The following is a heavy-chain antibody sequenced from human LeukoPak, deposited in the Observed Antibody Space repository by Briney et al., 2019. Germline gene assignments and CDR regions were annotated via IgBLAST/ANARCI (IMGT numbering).Heavy chain of an antibody. CDR3: AKTKAPSSGWGATDD. CDR1: GFTFNRYA. D-gene: IGHD6-19*01. J-gene: IGHJ4*02. Sequence: GGSLRLSCAASGFTFNRYAMSWVRQAPGMGLEWVSGISYSGGSTYYADSVKGRFTISRDNSKNMLSLLMNSLRGEDTAVYYCAKTKAPSSGWGATDDWGQGTLVTVSS. V-gene: IGHV3-23*01. CDR2: ISYSGGST.